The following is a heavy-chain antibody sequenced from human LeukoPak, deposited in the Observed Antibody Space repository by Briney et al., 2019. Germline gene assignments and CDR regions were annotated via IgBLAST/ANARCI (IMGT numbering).Heavy chain of an antibody. Sequence: PGGSLRLSCAASGFTFSTYNMNWVRQAPGKGLEWVSYISSSSSTIYYADSVKGRFTISRDNAKNSLYLQMNSLRAEDTAVYYCARGSTYYDSSGQVPFDYWGQGTLVTVSS. CDR3: ARGSTYYDSSGQVPFDY. V-gene: IGHV3-48*01. CDR2: ISSSSSTI. D-gene: IGHD3-22*01. J-gene: IGHJ4*02. CDR1: GFTFSTYN.